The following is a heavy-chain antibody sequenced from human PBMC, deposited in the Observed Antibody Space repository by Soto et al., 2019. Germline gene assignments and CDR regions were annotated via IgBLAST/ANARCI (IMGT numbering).Heavy chain of an antibody. V-gene: IGHV4-59*01. D-gene: IGHD5-12*01. CDR2: IYYSGST. J-gene: IGHJ4*02. CDR1: GGSISSYY. Sequence: SETLSLTCTVSGGSISSYYWSWIRQPPGKGLEWIGYIYYSGSTNYNPSLKSRVTISVDTSKNQFSLKLSSVTAADTAVYYCARVSGWLQLGLDYWGQGTLVTSPQ. CDR3: ARVSGWLQLGLDY.